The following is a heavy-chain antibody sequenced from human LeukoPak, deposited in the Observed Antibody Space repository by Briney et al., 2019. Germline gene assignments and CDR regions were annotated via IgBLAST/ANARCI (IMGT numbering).Heavy chain of an antibody. J-gene: IGHJ4*02. V-gene: IGHV3-30*03. D-gene: IGHD5-12*01. CDR2: ISYDGSNK. Sequence: GGSLRLSCAAPGFTFSDYWMSWVRQAPGKGLEWVAVISYDGSNKYYADSVKGRFTISRDNSKNTLYLQMNSLRAEDTAVYYCASGVTTIYWGQGTLVTVSS. CDR3: ASGVTTIY. CDR1: GFTFSDYW.